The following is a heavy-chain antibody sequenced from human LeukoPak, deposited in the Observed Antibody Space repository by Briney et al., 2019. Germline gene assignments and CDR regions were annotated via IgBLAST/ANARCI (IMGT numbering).Heavy chain of an antibody. Sequence: SETLSLTCTVSGGSISSYYWTWIRQPPGKGLEWIGDIYYTGSTNYNPSFKSRVTISADTSKNHFSLKLSSVTAADTAVYYCASLSRVAGTFSEFLFWGQGTLVTVSS. CDR3: ASLSRVAGTFSEFLF. CDR1: GGSISSYY. J-gene: IGHJ4*02. D-gene: IGHD1-7*01. V-gene: IGHV4-59*01. CDR2: IYYTGST.